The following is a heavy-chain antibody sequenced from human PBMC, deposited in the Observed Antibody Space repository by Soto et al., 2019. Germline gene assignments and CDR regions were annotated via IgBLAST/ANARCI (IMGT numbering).Heavy chain of an antibody. CDR2: TYYRSKWYN. D-gene: IGHD2-15*01. CDR1: GDSVSSNSAA. V-gene: IGHV6-1*01. J-gene: IGHJ5*02. Sequence: QSPTLSLTCAISGDSVSSNSAAWNWIRQSPSRGLEWLGRTYYRSKWYNDYAVSVKSRITINPDTSKNQFSLQLNSVTPEDTAVYYCARVRCSGGSCYSGGWFDPWGQGTLVTVSS. CDR3: ARVRCSGGSCYSGGWFDP.